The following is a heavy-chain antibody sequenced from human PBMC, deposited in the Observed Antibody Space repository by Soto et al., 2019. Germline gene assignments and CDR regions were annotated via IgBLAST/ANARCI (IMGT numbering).Heavy chain of an antibody. Sequence: EVQLLESGGGLVQPGGSLRLSCAASGFTFSSYAMSWVRQAPGKGLEWVSTISGSGGSTYYADSVKGRFTISRDNSKNTLYLQMNSPRAEDTAVYYCAKDSHGDYGVSFDYWGQGTLVTVSS. CDR2: ISGSGGST. D-gene: IGHD4-17*01. J-gene: IGHJ4*02. CDR1: GFTFSSYA. CDR3: AKDSHGDYGVSFDY. V-gene: IGHV3-23*01.